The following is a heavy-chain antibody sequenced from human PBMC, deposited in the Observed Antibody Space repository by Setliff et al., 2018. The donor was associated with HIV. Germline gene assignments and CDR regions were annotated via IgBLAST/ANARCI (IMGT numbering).Heavy chain of an antibody. V-gene: IGHV4-39*07. CDR1: GGSITSRSYY. D-gene: IGHD6-13*01. Sequence: SETLSLTCTVSGGSITSRSYYWGWIRQPPGKGLEWIGTMYYSGSIYYNPSLKSRVTISVDTSKNQFSLKLSSVTAADTAVYFCARGRGSSSSWPIDYWGQGTLVTVSS. CDR3: ARGRGSSSSWPIDY. J-gene: IGHJ4*02. CDR2: MYYSGSI.